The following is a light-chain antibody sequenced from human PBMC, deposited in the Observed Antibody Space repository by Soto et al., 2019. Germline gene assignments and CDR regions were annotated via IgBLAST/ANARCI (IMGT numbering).Light chain of an antibody. CDR2: AAS. J-gene: IGKJ5*01. V-gene: IGKV1-27*01. CDR3: QNHDSAPIT. Sequence: DIQMTQSPSSLSASVVDRVTITCQASQDINKNLIWYQQKPGKVPNLLIYAASTLQSGVPSRFSGSGSGTDFTLTISSLQPGDVATYYCQNHDSAPITFGQGTRLEI. CDR1: QDINKN.